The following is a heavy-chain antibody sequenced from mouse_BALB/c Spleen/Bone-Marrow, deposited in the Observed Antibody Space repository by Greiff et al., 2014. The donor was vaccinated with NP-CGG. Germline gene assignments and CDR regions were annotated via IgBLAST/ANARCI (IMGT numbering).Heavy chain of an antibody. J-gene: IGHJ3*01. D-gene: IGHD2-13*01. V-gene: IGHV1-54*01. CDR2: INPGSGGT. CDR3: ARRDYSFAY. Sequence: QVQLQQSGAELVRPGTSVKVSCKASGYAFTNYLIEWVKQRPGQGLEWIGVINPGSGGTNYNEKFKGKATLTADKSSSTAYMQHSSLTSDYSAVYFCARRDYSFAYWGQGTLVTVSA. CDR1: GYAFTNYL.